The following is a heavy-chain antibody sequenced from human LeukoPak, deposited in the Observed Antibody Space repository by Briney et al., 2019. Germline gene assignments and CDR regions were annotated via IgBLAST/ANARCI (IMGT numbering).Heavy chain of an antibody. J-gene: IGHJ4*02. CDR1: GGSFSGYY. CDR2: INHSGST. V-gene: IGHV4-34*01. CDR3: ASTDTAMVIGY. Sequence: SETLSLTCAVYGGSFSGYYWSWIRQPPGKGLEWIGEINHSGSTNYNPSLKSRVTISVDTSKNQFSLKLSSVTAADTAVYYCASTDTAMVIGYWGQGSLVTVSS. D-gene: IGHD5-18*01.